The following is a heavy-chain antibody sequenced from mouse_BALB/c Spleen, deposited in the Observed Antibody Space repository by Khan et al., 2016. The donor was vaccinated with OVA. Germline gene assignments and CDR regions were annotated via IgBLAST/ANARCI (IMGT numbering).Heavy chain of an antibody. D-gene: IGHD1-1*02. J-gene: IGHJ3*01. Sequence: MQEVQSGPELKKPGETVKISCMASGYTFTNYGMDWVKQAPGKGLKWMGWINTYTGEPTYADDFKGRFAFSLETSASTAYLQINNLKNEDTATYFCARREYYGSFAYWGQGTLVTVSA. V-gene: IGHV9-3-1*01. CDR2: INTYTGEP. CDR1: GYTFTNYG. CDR3: ARREYYGSFAY.